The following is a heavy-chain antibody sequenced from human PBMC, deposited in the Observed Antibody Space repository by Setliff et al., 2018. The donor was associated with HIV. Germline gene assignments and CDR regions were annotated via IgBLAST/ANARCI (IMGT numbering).Heavy chain of an antibody. CDR3: ARDRRPAGINYGYGYLDD. V-gene: IGHV1-3*01. J-gene: IGHJ4*02. CDR2: INAGNGNT. D-gene: IGHD2-2*02. Sequence: GASVKVSCKASGYTFTRYSMNWVRQAPGQRLEWMGWINAGNGNTIYSQKFQGRVTFTRDTSASTAYMELSSLRSEDTAVYYCARDRRPAGINYGYGYLDDWGQGTLVTVSS. CDR1: GYTFTRYS.